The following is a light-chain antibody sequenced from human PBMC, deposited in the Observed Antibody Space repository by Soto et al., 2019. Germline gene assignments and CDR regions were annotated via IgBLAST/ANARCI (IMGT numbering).Light chain of an antibody. Sequence: QSVLTQSPSASASLGASVKLTCTLSSGHSSYAIAWHQQRPEKGPRYLMKLNNDGSHTKGDEIPDRFSGSSSGAERYLTISSLQSEDEAYYYCQTWVTGPWVFGGGTQLTVL. CDR2: LNNDGSH. CDR3: QTWVTGPWV. J-gene: IGLJ3*02. V-gene: IGLV4-69*01. CDR1: SGHSSYA.